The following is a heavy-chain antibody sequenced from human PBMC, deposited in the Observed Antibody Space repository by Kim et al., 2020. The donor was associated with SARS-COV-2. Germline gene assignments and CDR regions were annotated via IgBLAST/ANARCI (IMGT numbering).Heavy chain of an antibody. D-gene: IGHD5-12*01. J-gene: IGHJ5*02. Sequence: SETLSLTCAVSGGSISSSNWWSWVRQPPGKGLEWIGEIYHSGSTNYNPSLKSRVTISVDKSKNQFSLNLSSVTAADTAVYYCARDLSGYDSSFEFISWGQGTLVTVSS. CDR2: IYHSGST. CDR3: ARDLSGYDSSFEFIS. CDR1: GGSISSSNW. V-gene: IGHV4-4*02.